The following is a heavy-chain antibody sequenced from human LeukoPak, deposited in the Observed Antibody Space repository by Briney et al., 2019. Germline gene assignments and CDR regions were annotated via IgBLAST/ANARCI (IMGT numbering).Heavy chain of an antibody. Sequence: SETLSLTCAVYGGSFSGYYCTWIRQPPGKGLEWIGEINHSGSTNHNPSLKSRVTISLDTSKNQLSLKLNSVTAADTAVYFCARRGYFDGSGLDHWGQGTLVTVSS. CDR1: GGSFSGYY. V-gene: IGHV4-34*01. CDR3: ARRGYFDGSGLDH. CDR2: INHSGST. J-gene: IGHJ4*02. D-gene: IGHD3-22*01.